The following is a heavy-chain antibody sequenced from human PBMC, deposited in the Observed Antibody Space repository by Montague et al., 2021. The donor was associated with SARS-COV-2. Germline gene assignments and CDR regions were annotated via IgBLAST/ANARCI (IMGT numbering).Heavy chain of an antibody. J-gene: IGHJ3*01. CDR3: ARGQVTISGVLIFIPAAGPLDV. V-gene: IGHV4-34*01. CDR2: INHTGSA. D-gene: IGHD3-3*01. CDR1: SGSFSDYY. Sequence: SKTLSLTCAVYSGSFSDYYWTWVRQPPGKGLEWIGEINHTGSASYNPSLKSRVTLSKDTSKNQFSLKLQSLTAADTAVYYCARGQVTISGVLIFIPAAGPLDVWGQGTLVTVPS.